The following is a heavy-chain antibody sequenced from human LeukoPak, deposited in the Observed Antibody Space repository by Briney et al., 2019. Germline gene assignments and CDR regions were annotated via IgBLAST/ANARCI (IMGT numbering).Heavy chain of an antibody. J-gene: IGHJ4*02. CDR3: ARDPLAGRVVMGPTNY. CDR2: IYSGGST. D-gene: IGHD3-3*01. V-gene: IGHV3-66*01. Sequence: PGGSLRLSCAASGFTVSSNYMSWVRQAPGKGLEWVSVIYSGGSTYYADSVKGRFTISRDNSKNTLYLQMNSLRAEDTAVYYCARDPLAGRVVMGPTNYWGQGTLVTVSS. CDR1: GFTVSSNY.